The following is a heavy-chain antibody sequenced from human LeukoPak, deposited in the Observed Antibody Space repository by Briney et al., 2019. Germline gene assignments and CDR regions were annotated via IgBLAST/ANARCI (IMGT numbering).Heavy chain of an antibody. Sequence: GGSLRLSCAASGFTFSSSAMSWVRQVPGKGLEWVSGISASGGSTYYADSVRGRFTISRDNSKNTLYLQMNSLRAEDTAVYYCAKGLYSSGWSDFDYWGQGTLVTVSS. CDR2: ISASGGST. J-gene: IGHJ4*02. D-gene: IGHD6-19*01. V-gene: IGHV3-23*01. CDR1: GFTFSSSA. CDR3: AKGLYSSGWSDFDY.